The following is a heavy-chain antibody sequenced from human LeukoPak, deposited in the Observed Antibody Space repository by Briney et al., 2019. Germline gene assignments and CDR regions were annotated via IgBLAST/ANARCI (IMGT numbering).Heavy chain of an antibody. V-gene: IGHV3-33*06. Sequence: GRSLRLSCAASGFTFSNYGMHWVRQAPGKGLEWVAVIWYNGNNKYYEDSVKGRFTISRDNSKNTVYLQMNSLRAEDTAVYYCAKDIVGAISYYYYYGMDVWGQGTTVTVSS. D-gene: IGHD1-26*01. CDR3: AKDIVGAISYYYYYGMDV. CDR2: IWYNGNNK. CDR1: GFTFSNYG. J-gene: IGHJ6*02.